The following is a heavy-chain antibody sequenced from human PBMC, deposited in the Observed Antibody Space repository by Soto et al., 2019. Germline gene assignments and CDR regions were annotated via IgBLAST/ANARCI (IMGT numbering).Heavy chain of an antibody. CDR1: GGSISSYY. V-gene: IGHV4-59*08. CDR2: IYYSGST. CDR3: ARLGYCSGGSCYSTHYYYYYM. D-gene: IGHD2-15*01. J-gene: IGHJ6*03. Sequence: SETLSLTCTVSGGSISSYYWSWIRQPPGKGLEWIGYIYYSGSTNYNPTLKSRVTISVDTSKNQFSLKLSSVTAADTAVYYCARLGYCSGGSCYSTHYYYYYM.